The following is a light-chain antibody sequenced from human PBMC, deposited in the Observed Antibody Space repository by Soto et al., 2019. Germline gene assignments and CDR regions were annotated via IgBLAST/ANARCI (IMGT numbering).Light chain of an antibody. J-gene: IGKJ1*01. CDR2: GAS. V-gene: IGKV3-15*01. CDR1: QSISTF. CDR3: QQYNNWPPWT. Sequence: ELVITQSPATLSVAPGERATLSCRASQSISTFLAWYQQKPGQAPRLLIYGASTRATGIPARFSGSGSGTEFTLTISSLQSEDFAVYYCQQYNNWPPWTFGQGTKV.